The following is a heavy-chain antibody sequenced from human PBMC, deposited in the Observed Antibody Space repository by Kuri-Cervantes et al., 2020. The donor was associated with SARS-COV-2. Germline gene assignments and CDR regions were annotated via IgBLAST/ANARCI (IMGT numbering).Heavy chain of an antibody. CDR2: INHSGST. J-gene: IGHJ4*02. V-gene: IGHV4-34*01. Sequence: SQTLSLTCAVYGGSFSGYYWSCIRQPPGKGLEWIGEINHSGSTNYNPSLKSRVTISVDTSKNQFSLKLSSVTAADTAVYYCARGRIRPFDYWGQGTLVTVSS. CDR3: ARGRIRPFDY. CDR1: GGSFSGYY.